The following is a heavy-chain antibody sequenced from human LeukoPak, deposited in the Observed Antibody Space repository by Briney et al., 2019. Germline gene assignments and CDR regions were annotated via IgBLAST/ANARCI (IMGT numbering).Heavy chain of an antibody. CDR3: ARISYDSSGYFDY. V-gene: IGHV3-74*01. CDR1: GFTFRSSW. J-gene: IGHJ4*02. CDR2: ITSDGTNT. D-gene: IGHD3-22*01. Sequence: GGSLRLSCAASGFTFRSSWMHWVRQAPGKGLVWVSRITSDGTNTNYAGSVKGRFTISRDSAKNTLYQEMNSLGAEDTAVYYCARISYDSSGYFDYWGQGTLVTVSS.